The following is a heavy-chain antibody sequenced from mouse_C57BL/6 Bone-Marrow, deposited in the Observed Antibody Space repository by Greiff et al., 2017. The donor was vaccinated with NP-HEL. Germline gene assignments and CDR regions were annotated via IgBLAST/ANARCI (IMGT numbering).Heavy chain of an antibody. Sequence: QVQLQQPGAELVKPGASVKLSCKASGYTFTSYWMHWVKQRPGQGLEWIGMIHPNSGSTNYNEKFKSKATLTVDKSSSTAYMQLSSLTSEDSAVYYCARERITTVVTNWEFYYFDYWGQGTTLTVSS. D-gene: IGHD1-1*01. CDR3: ARERITTVVTNWEFYYFDY. CDR2: IHPNSGST. CDR1: GYTFTSYW. V-gene: IGHV1-64*01. J-gene: IGHJ2*01.